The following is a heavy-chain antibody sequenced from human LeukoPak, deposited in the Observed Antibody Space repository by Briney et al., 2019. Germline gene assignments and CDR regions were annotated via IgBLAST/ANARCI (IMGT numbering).Heavy chain of an antibody. CDR1: GGSISSYY. V-gene: IGHV4-59*08. D-gene: IGHD4-23*01. CDR2: IYYSGST. J-gene: IGHJ4*02. Sequence: SETLSLTCTVSGGSISSYYWSWIRQPPGKGLEWIGYIYYSGSTNYNPSLKSRVTISVDTSKNQFSLKLSSVTAADTAVYYRARRGPHYGGTFFDYWGQGTLVTVSS. CDR3: ARRGPHYGGTFFDY.